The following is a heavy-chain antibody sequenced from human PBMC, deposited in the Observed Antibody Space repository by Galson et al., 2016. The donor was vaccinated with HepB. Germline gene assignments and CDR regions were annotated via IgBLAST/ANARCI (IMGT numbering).Heavy chain of an antibody. D-gene: IGHD3-3*01. CDR3: AKPGSGPNTVNYYYYYGMDV. CDR2: VVGSGDRT. V-gene: IGHV3-23*01. Sequence: SLRLSCAASGFTFSSYAMSWVRQAPGKGLEWVSGVVGSGDRTYYADSVKGRFTISRDNSKNTLYLQMNSLRVEDTAIYYCAKPGSGPNTVNYYYYYGMDVWGQGTTVTVSS. J-gene: IGHJ6*02. CDR1: GFTFSSYA.